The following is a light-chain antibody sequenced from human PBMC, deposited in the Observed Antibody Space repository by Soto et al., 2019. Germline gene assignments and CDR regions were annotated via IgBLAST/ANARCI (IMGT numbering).Light chain of an antibody. J-gene: IGLJ3*02. V-gene: IGLV2-23*01. CDR1: SSDVGSSNL. CDR3: CSYAGSSTSVV. CDR2: EGR. Sequence: QSALTQPASVSGSPGQSITISCTGTSSDVGSSNLVSWYQQHPGKAPKLMIYEGRKRPSGVSNRFSGFKSGNTASLTISGLQAEDEADYYCCSYAGSSTSVVFGGGTKLTVL.